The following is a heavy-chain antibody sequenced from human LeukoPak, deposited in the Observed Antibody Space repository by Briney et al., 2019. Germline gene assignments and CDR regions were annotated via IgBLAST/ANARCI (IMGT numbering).Heavy chain of an antibody. D-gene: IGHD3-22*01. J-gene: IGHJ4*02. Sequence: ASVKVSCKASGYTFTSYYMHWVRQAPGQGLEWMGIINPSGGSTSYAQKFQGRVTMTRDTSTSTVYMELSSLRSEDTAVYYCARDSVQSLGYYDSSGSSGDHWGQGTLVTVSS. CDR3: ARDSVQSLGYYDSSGSSGDH. CDR2: INPSGGST. V-gene: IGHV1-46*01. CDR1: GYTFTSYY.